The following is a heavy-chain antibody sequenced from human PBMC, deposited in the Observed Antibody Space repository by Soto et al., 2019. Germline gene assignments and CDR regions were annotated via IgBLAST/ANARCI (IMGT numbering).Heavy chain of an antibody. CDR2: ITYDGNTE. CDR1: GLTLSGHS. V-gene: IGHV3-30*18. D-gene: IGHD6-13*01. Sequence: GGSLRLSCAASGLTLSGHSMHWVRQAPGKGLEWVATITYDGNTEYYAESVKGRFTISRDTLQMNSLRSEDTALYYCVKGYIAATGVLDGFDIWGQGTMVTVSS. J-gene: IGHJ3*02. CDR3: VKGYIAATGVLDGFDI.